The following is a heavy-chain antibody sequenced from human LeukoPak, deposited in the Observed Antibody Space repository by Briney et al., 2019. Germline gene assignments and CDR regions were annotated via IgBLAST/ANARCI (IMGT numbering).Heavy chain of an antibody. J-gene: IGHJ3*02. D-gene: IGHD2-2*01. CDR1: GFTFDDYA. CDR2: ISWNSGSI. CDR3: AKASLRYCSSTSCSSGAFDI. Sequence: GRSLRLSCAASGFTFDDYAMHWVRQAPGKGLEWVSGISWNSGSIGYADSVKGRFTISRDNAKNSLYLQMNSLRAEDMALYYCAKASLRYCSSTSCSSGAFDIWGQGTMVTVSS. V-gene: IGHV3-9*03.